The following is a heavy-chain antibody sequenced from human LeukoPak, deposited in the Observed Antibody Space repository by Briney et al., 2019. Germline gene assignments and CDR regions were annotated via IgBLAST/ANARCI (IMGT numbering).Heavy chain of an antibody. Sequence: SETLSLTCTVSGGSISTSSYYWGWVRQPPGKGLEWIGNIFYSGSTYYNPSLKSRVTISVDTSKNQFSLKLSSVTAADTAVYYCARDGLYYDFWSGYPSCFDYWGQGTLVTVSS. D-gene: IGHD3-3*01. CDR3: ARDGLYYDFWSGYPSCFDY. CDR2: IFYSGST. CDR1: GGSISTSSYY. J-gene: IGHJ4*02. V-gene: IGHV4-39*07.